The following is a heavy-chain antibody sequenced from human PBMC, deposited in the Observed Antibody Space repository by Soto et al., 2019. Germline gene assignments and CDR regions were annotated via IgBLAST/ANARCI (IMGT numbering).Heavy chain of an antibody. CDR1: GFTFSSYE. D-gene: IGHD2-21*02. CDR2: ISSSGSTR. V-gene: IGHV3-48*03. Sequence: LRLSCAASGFTFSSYEMNWVRQAPGKGLEWVSYISSSGSTRYFADSVKGRFTISRDNAKNSLYLQMNSLRAEDTAVYYCARGYGGNSRYYFDYWGQGTLVTVSS. J-gene: IGHJ4*02. CDR3: ARGYGGNSRYYFDY.